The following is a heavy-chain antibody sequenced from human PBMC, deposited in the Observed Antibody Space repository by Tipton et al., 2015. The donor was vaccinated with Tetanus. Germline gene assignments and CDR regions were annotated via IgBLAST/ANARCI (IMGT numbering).Heavy chain of an antibody. CDR1: AYAFTSYD. J-gene: IGHJ4*02. V-gene: IGHV1-8*01. CDR2: MGPSTGHA. Sequence: QSGPEVKKPGASVRISCKAFAYAFTSYDLNWVRQAGGQDLEWLGYMGPSTGHAAYAQKFQGRVTMTRNITTTTAYMELRNLRADDTAVYYCARGNRGSSWYFWGQGTLVTVSS. CDR3: ARGNRGSSWYF. D-gene: IGHD6-13*01.